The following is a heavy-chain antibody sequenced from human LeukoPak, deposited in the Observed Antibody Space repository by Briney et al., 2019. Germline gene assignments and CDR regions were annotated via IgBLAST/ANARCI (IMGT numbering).Heavy chain of an antibody. CDR3: ARRTGSGWFRRNWFDP. CDR2: INPSGGST. J-gene: IGHJ5*02. CDR1: GYTFTSYY. V-gene: IGHV1-46*01. D-gene: IGHD6-19*01. Sequence: GASVKVSCKASGYTFTSYYMHWVRQAPGQGLEWMGIINPSGGSTSYAQKFQGRVTITADKSTSTAYMELSSLRSEDTAVYYCARRTGSGWFRRNWFDPWGQGTLVTVSS.